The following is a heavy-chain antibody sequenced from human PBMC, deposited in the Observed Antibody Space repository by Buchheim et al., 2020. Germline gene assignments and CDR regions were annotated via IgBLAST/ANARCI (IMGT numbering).Heavy chain of an antibody. J-gene: IGHJ4*02. CDR3: AREGGSCSGGSCYSYFDY. D-gene: IGHD2-15*01. Sequence: QVQLQESGPGLVKPSQTLSLTCTVSGGSISSGSFYWSWIRQPAGKGLEWIGRVHSSGGTYYSPPLKSRVTISVDTSKNQFSLKLSSVAAADTAVYYCAREGGSCSGGSCYSYFDYWGQGTL. CDR1: GGSISSGSFY. V-gene: IGHV4-61*02. CDR2: VHSSGGT.